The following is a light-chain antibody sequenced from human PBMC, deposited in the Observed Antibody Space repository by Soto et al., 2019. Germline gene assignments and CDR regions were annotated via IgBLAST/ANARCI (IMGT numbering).Light chain of an antibody. CDR3: QQYGRSPWT. Sequence: EIVLTQSPGTLSLSPGDRATLSCRASQSVSSSYLAWYQQKPGQAPGLLIYGASSRATGIPDRFSGSGSGTDFTLTIGRLEPEDFAVYYCQQYGRSPWTFGQGTKVDIK. CDR1: QSVSSSY. V-gene: IGKV3-20*01. CDR2: GAS. J-gene: IGKJ1*01.